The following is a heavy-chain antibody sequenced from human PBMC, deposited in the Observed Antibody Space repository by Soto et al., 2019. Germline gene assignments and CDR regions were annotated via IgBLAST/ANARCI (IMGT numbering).Heavy chain of an antibody. J-gene: IGHJ4*02. V-gene: IGHV4-59*08. Sequence: QVQLQESGPGLVKPSETLSLTCTVSGGSISSNYWSWIRQPPGKGLEWIGYIYYSGSTKYNPSLKIRVTISIDTSKNQFSLKLSSVTAADTAVYYCATHYYGSGSYYAYWGQGTLVTVSS. CDR3: ATHYYGSGSYYAY. CDR1: GGSISSNY. D-gene: IGHD3-10*01. CDR2: IYYSGST.